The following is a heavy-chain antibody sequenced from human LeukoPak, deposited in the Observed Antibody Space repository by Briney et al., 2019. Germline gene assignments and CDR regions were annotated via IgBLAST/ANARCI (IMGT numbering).Heavy chain of an antibody. Sequence: ASVKVSCKASGYTFTGYYMHWVRQAPGRGLEWMGWINPNSGGTNYAQKFQGRVTMTRDTSISTAYMELSRLRSDDTAVYYCARGTTYYDSSGPLGDYYYYGMDVWGQGTTVTVSS. D-gene: IGHD3-22*01. J-gene: IGHJ6*02. CDR2: INPNSGGT. CDR1: GYTFTGYY. V-gene: IGHV1-2*02. CDR3: ARGTTYYDSSGPLGDYYYYGMDV.